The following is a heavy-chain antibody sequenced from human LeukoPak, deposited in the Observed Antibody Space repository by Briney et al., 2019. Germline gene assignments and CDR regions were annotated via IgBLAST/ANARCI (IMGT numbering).Heavy chain of an antibody. D-gene: IGHD3-3*01. CDR2: ISSSSSTI. Sequence: GGSLRLSCAASGFTFSSYSINWVRQAPGKGLEWVSYISSSSSTIYYADSVKGRFTISRDNAKNSLYLQMNSLRAEDTAVYYCARRRTSDFWSGFQYYYYYGMDVWGQGTTVTVSS. V-gene: IGHV3-48*01. J-gene: IGHJ6*02. CDR1: GFTFSSYS. CDR3: ARRRTSDFWSGFQYYYYYGMDV.